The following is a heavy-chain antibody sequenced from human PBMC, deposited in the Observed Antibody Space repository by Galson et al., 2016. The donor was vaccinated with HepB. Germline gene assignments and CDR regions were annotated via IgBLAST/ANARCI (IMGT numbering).Heavy chain of an antibody. J-gene: IGHJ6*03. V-gene: IGHV4-61*02. Sequence: TLSLTCTVSGGSISSGSPCWSWIRQPAGKGLDYIGRICSSGSPYYSPSLKSRVTIAVDTSKNQFSLKLSSVTAADTAVYYCARNWATGYYYMYVWGKGTTVTVSS. CDR2: ICSSGSP. D-gene: IGHD5-12*01. CDR1: GGSISSGSPC. CDR3: ARNWATGYYYMYV.